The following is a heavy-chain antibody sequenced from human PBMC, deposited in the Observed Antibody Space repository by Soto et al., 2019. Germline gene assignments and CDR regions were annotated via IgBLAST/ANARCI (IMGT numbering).Heavy chain of an antibody. J-gene: IGHJ6*03. Sequence: SETLSLTCTVSGGSISSYYWSWIRQPPGKGLEWIGYIYYSGSTNYNPSLKSRVTISVDTSKNQFSLKLSSVTAADTAVYYCARHPYCSSTSCYGGYYYYYYMDVWGKGTTVTVSS. D-gene: IGHD2-2*01. CDR3: ARHPYCSSTSCYGGYYYYYYMDV. CDR1: GGSISSYY. CDR2: IYYSGST. V-gene: IGHV4-59*08.